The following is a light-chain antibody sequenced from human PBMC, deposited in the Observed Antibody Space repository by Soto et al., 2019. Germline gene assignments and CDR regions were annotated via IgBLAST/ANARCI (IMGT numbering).Light chain of an antibody. Sequence: QSVLTLPASVSGSPGQSITISCTGTSSDVGGYNYVSWYQQHPGKAPKLMIYDVSNRPSGVSNRFSGSKSGNTASLTISGLQAEDEADYYCSSYTSSRTLYVFGTGTKVTVL. V-gene: IGLV2-14*01. CDR1: SSDVGGYNY. J-gene: IGLJ1*01. CDR2: DVS. CDR3: SSYTSSRTLYV.